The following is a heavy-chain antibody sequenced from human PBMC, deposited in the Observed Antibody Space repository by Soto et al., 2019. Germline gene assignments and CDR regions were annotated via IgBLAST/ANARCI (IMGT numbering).Heavy chain of an antibody. CDR3: ARGRGVTTFLGGHWFDP. D-gene: IGHD4-17*01. J-gene: IGHJ5*02. CDR1: GGSFSCYY. V-gene: IGHV4-34*01. Sequence: SETLSLTCAVYGGSFSCYYWSWIRQPPGKGLEWIGEINHSGSTNYNPSLKSRVTISVDTSKNQFSLKLSSVTAADTAVYYCARGRGVTTFLGGHWFDPWGQGTLVTVSS. CDR2: INHSGST.